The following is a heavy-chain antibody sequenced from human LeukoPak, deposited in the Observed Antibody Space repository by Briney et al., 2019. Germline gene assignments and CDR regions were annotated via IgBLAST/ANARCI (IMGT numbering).Heavy chain of an antibody. D-gene: IGHD6-6*01. CDR1: GFTFSSYG. J-gene: IGHJ3*02. Sequence: GGSLRLSCEASGFTFSSYGLHWVRQAPGKGLEWVAVIWYDGSIKYYGDSVKGRFTISRDNSENTLYLQMNSLRAEDTAVYYCARLASDDAFDIWGQGTTVTVSS. V-gene: IGHV3-33*01. CDR2: IWYDGSIK. CDR3: ARLASDDAFDI.